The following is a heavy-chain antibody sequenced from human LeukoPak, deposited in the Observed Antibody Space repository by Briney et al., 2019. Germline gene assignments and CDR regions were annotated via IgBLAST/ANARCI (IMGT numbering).Heavy chain of an antibody. V-gene: IGHV1-69*04. D-gene: IGHD5-24*01. CDR3: AGNDATDAFDI. J-gene: IGHJ3*02. CDR2: ITPILGIA. CDR1: GGTFSSYA. Sequence: ASVKVSCKASGGTFSSYAISWVRQAPGQGLEWMGRITPILGIANYAQKFQGRVTITADKSTSTAYMELSSLRSEDTAVYYCAGNDATDAFDIWGQGTMVTVSS.